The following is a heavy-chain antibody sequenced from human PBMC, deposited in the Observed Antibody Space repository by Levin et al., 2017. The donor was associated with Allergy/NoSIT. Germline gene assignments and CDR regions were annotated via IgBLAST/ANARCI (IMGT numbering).Heavy chain of an antibody. CDR1: GLTFRNYA. Sequence: LSLTCVVSGLTFRNYAMSWARQGPGKGLEWVSGISGDGDTTFYADSVKGRFTISRDNSKNTLYLQMDSLRAEDTAIYYCLVVISRNPWGQGTLVTVSS. D-gene: IGHD3-22*01. CDR3: LVVISRNP. J-gene: IGHJ5*02. CDR2: ISGDGDTT. V-gene: IGHV3-23*01.